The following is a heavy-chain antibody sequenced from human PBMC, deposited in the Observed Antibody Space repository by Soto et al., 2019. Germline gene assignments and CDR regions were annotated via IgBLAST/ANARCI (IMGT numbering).Heavy chain of an antibody. V-gene: IGHV1-2*04. D-gene: IGHD6-13*01. CDR3: ARESIAAAGTNAFDI. Sequence: GASVKVSCKASGYTFNGYYMHWVRQAPGQGLEWMGWINPNSGGTNYAQKFQGWVTMTRDTSISTAYMELSRLRSDDTAVYYCARESIAAAGTNAFDIWGQGTMVTVSS. CDR1: GYTFNGYY. J-gene: IGHJ3*02. CDR2: INPNSGGT.